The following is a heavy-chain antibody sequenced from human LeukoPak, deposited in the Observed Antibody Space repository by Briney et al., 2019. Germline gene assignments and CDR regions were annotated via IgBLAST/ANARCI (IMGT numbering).Heavy chain of an antibody. CDR1: GFTFDDYA. J-gene: IGHJ4*02. CDR2: ISWNSGSI. CDR3: AKDASSSPWYFDC. D-gene: IGHD6-6*01. V-gene: IGHV3-9*03. Sequence: PGGSLRLSCAASGFTFDDYAMHWVRQAPGKGLEWVSGISWNSGSIGYADSVKGRFTISRDNAKNSLYLQMNSLRAEDMALYYCAKDASSSPWYFDCWGQGTLVTVSS.